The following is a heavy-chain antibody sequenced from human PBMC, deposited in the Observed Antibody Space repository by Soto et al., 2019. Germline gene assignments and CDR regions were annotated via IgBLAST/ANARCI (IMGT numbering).Heavy chain of an antibody. CDR3: ARDQWEYDSSGHDAFDI. CDR1: GFTFSSYG. Sequence: QVQLVESGGGVVQPGRSLRLSCAASGFTFSSYGMHWVRQAPGKGLEWVAVIWYDGSNKYYADSVKGRFTISRDNSKNTLYLQMNSLRAEDTAVYYCARDQWEYDSSGHDAFDIWGQGTMVTVSS. CDR2: IWYDGSNK. J-gene: IGHJ3*02. V-gene: IGHV3-33*01. D-gene: IGHD3-22*01.